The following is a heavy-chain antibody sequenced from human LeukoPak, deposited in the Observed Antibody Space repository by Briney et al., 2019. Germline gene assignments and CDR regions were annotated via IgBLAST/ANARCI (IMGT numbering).Heavy chain of an antibody. V-gene: IGHV3-30*04. Sequence: GRSLRLSCAASGFTFSSYAMHWVRQAPGKGLEWVAVISYDGSNKYYADSVKGRFTISRDNSKSTLYLQMNSLRAEDTAVYYCARDNSGRQSYYYDSSGYGLDYWGQGTLVTVSS. CDR1: GFTFSSYA. D-gene: IGHD3-22*01. CDR3: ARDNSGRQSYYYDSSGYGLDY. CDR2: ISYDGSNK. J-gene: IGHJ4*02.